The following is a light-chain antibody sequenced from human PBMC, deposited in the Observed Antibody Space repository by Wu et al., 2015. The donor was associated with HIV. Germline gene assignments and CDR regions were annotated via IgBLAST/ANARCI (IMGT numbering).Light chain of an antibody. CDR1: QNVRSNY. J-gene: IGKJ5*01. CDR2: NAI. Sequence: EGVLTQSPVTLSLSPGERATLSCRASQNVRSNYLAWYQQKLGQAPRLLISNAIIRATGIPDRFSGFASGTDFSLIISTLEPEDFAVYYCQQYGSSPITFGQGTRLEIK. CDR3: QQYGSSPIT. V-gene: IGKV3-20*01.